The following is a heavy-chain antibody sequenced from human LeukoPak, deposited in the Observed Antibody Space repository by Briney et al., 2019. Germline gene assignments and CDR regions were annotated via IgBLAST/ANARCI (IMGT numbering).Heavy chain of an antibody. Sequence: PGGSLRLSCAVSGFTFSSYAMSWVRQAPGKGLEWVSSISSSSSYIYYADSVKGRFTISRDNAKNSLYLQMNSLRAEDTAVYYCARDYRDYDGSSDYWGQGTLVTVSS. D-gene: IGHD5-12*01. CDR1: GFTFSSYA. CDR2: ISSSSSYI. J-gene: IGHJ4*02. CDR3: ARDYRDYDGSSDY. V-gene: IGHV3-21*01.